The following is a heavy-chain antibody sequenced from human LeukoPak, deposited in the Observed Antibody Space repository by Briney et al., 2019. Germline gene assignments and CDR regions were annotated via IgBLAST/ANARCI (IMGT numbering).Heavy chain of an antibody. CDR1: GFTFGNYE. Sequence: PGGSLRLSCAASGFTFGNYEFNWVRQAPGKGLEWVSYISSSGRNIYYADSVKGRFTISRDNAKNSLYLQMNSLRAEDTAVYYCARDLVQLWSKDYWGQGTLVTVSS. CDR2: ISSSGRNI. J-gene: IGHJ4*02. V-gene: IGHV3-48*03. D-gene: IGHD5-18*01. CDR3: ARDLVQLWSKDY.